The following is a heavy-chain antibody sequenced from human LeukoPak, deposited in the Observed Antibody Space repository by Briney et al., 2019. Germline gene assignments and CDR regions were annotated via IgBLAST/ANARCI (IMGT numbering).Heavy chain of an antibody. CDR1: GFTFSSYA. CDR3: ARVICSSSSWLYYYYMDV. V-gene: IGHV3-23*01. CDR2: ISGSGGST. Sequence: GGSLRLSCAASGFTFSSYAMSWVRQAPGKGLEWVSAISGSGGSTYYADSVKGRFTISRDNAKNSLYLQMNSLRAEDTAVYYCARVICSSSSWLYYYYMDVWGKGTTVTVSS. D-gene: IGHD6-13*01. J-gene: IGHJ6*03.